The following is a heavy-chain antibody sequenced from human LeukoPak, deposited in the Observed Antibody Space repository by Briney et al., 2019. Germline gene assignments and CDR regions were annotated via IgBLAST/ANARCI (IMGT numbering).Heavy chain of an antibody. V-gene: IGHV3-66*01. CDR1: GFTVSSNY. Sequence: GGSLRLSCAASGFTVSSNYMSWVRQAPGKGLEWVSIIYRDDRTFYADSVKDRFTISRDNSKKTLFLQMNSLRAEDTAVYYCARDLGSYVDSWGHGTLVTASS. D-gene: IGHD5-18*01. J-gene: IGHJ5*01. CDR2: IYRDDRT. CDR3: ARDLGSYVDS.